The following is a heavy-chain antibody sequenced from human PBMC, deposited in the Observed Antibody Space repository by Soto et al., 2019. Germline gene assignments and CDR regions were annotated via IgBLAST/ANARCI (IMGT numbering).Heavy chain of an antibody. V-gene: IGHV4-59*01. Sequence: PSETLSLTCTVSGGSISSYYWSWIRQPPGKGLEWIGYIYYSGSTNYNPSLKSRVTISVDASKNQFSLKLSSVTAADTAVYYCARVGLTMVRGVIITANWFDPWGQGTLVTVSS. CDR3: ARVGLTMVRGVIITANWFDP. J-gene: IGHJ5*02. D-gene: IGHD3-10*01. CDR2: IYYSGST. CDR1: GGSISSYY.